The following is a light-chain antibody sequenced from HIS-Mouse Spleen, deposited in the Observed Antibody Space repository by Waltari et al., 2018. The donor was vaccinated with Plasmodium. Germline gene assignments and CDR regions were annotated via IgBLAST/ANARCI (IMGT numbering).Light chain of an antibody. CDR1: SSNLRRTY. V-gene: IGLV1-47*01. J-gene: IGLJ3*02. Sequence: QSVLTPPPSASGTPGQRVTIPGSGSSSNLRRTYLSRYQQRPGTAPKLLHYGNNQGPSGVHDRLSGSSSGTTVTLTISGVQAEDEADYYCQSADSSGNHRVFGGGTKRTVL. CDR2: GNN. CDR3: QSADSSGNHRV.